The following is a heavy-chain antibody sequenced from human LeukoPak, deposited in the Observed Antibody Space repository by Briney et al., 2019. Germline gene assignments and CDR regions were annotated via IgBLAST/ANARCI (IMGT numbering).Heavy chain of an antibody. D-gene: IGHD3/OR15-3a*01. Sequence: GGSLRLSCAASGFTFSSYAMSWVRQAPGKGLEWVSAISGSGSTIYYADSVKGRFTISRDNARSSLYLQLNSLRAEDTAVYYCAEGTSPWDYWGQGTLVTVSS. J-gene: IGHJ4*02. CDR2: ISGSGSTI. V-gene: IGHV3-23*01. CDR3: AEGTSPWDY. CDR1: GFTFSSYA.